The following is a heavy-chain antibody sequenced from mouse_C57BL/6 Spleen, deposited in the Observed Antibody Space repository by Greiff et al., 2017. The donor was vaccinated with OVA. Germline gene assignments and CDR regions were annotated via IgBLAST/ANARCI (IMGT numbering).Heavy chain of an antibody. CDR1: GYSITSGYY. Sequence: EVQLQESGPGLVKPSQSLSLTCSVTGYSITSGYYWNWIRQFPGNKLEWMGYISYDGSNNYNPSLKNRISITRDTSKNQFFLKLNSVTTEDTATYYCAREGDYDERLYAMDYWGQGTSVTVSS. CDR3: AREGDYDERLYAMDY. D-gene: IGHD2-4*01. V-gene: IGHV3-6*01. CDR2: ISYDGSN. J-gene: IGHJ4*01.